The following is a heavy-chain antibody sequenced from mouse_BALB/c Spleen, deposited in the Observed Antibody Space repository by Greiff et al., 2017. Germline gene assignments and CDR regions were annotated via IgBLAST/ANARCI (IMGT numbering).Heavy chain of an antibody. V-gene: IGHV5-12-2*01. CDR1: GFTFSSYT. CDR2: ISNGGGST. Sequence: DVKLVESGGGLVQPGGSLKLSCAASGFTFSSYTMSWVRQTPEKRLEWVAYISNGGGSTYYPDTVKGRFTISRDNAKNTLYLQMSSLKSEDTAMYYCARQWDGNGAAWFAYWGQGTLVTVSA. D-gene: IGHD2-1*01. CDR3: ARQWDGNGAAWFAY. J-gene: IGHJ3*01.